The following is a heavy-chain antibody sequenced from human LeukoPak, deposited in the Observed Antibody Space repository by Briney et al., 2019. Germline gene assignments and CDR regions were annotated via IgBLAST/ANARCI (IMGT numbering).Heavy chain of an antibody. J-gene: IGHJ4*02. V-gene: IGHV3-30*18. CDR1: GFTFGSYG. Sequence: GGSLRLSCAASGFTFGSYGMHWVRQAPGKGLEWVAVISYDGRNKYYVDSVKGRFTISRDNSKNTLYLQMNSLRAEDTAVYYCAKDWHTMTSFVYWGQGTLVTVSS. CDR3: AKDWHTMTSFVY. D-gene: IGHD4-17*01. CDR2: ISYDGRNK.